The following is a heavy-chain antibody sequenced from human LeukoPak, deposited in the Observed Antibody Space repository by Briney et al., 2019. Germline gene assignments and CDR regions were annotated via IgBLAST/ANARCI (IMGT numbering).Heavy chain of an antibody. CDR1: GYTFTSYG. J-gene: IGHJ4*02. CDR2: ISAYNGNT. CDR3: ARGRGSSGYYIDY. D-gene: IGHD3-22*01. Sequence: ASVKVSCKASGYTFTSYGISWVRQAPGQGLEWMGWISAYNGNTNYAQKLQGRVTMTRNTSISTAYMELSSLRSEDTAVYYCARGRGSSGYYIDYWGQGTLVTVSS. V-gene: IGHV1-18*01.